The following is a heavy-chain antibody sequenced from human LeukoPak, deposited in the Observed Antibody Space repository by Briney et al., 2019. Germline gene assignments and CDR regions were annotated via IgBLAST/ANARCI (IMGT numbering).Heavy chain of an antibody. J-gene: IGHJ5*02. V-gene: IGHV1-69*05. Sequence: ASVKVSCKASGGTFSSYAISWVRQAPGQGLEWMGGIIPIFGTANYAQKFQGRVTITTDESTSTAYMELSSLRSEDTAVYYCARDIVVVPAAKSHWFDPWGQGTLVTVSS. CDR2: IIPIFGTA. CDR1: GGTFSSYA. D-gene: IGHD2-2*01. CDR3: ARDIVVVPAAKSHWFDP.